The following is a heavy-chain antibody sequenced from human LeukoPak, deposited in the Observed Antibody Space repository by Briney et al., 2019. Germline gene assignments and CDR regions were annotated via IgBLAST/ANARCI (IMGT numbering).Heavy chain of an antibody. CDR3: AKNLYCGGGSCYPSALGMDV. V-gene: IGHV3-23*01. Sequence: GGSLRLSCTASGFTFSSYAMSWVRQAPGKGLEWVSSISGSGNRTYYADSVKGRFTISRDNSKNTLFLQMNSLRAEDTAVYYCAKNLYCGGGSCYPSALGMDVWGQGTTVTVSS. D-gene: IGHD2-15*01. J-gene: IGHJ6*02. CDR1: GFTFSSYA. CDR2: ISGSGNRT.